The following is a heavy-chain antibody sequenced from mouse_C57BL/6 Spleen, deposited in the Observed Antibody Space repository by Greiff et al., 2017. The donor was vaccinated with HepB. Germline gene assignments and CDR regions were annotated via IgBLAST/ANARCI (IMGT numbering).Heavy chain of an antibody. CDR2: INYDGSST. Sequence: EVMLVESEGGLVQPGSSMKLSCTASGFTFSDYYMAWVRQVPEKGLEWVANINYDGSSTYYLDSLKSRFIISRDNAKNILYLQMSSLKSEDTATYYCARGLLADYWGQGTSVTVSS. V-gene: IGHV5-16*01. CDR3: ARGLLADY. CDR1: GFTFSDYY. D-gene: IGHD6-1*01. J-gene: IGHJ4*01.